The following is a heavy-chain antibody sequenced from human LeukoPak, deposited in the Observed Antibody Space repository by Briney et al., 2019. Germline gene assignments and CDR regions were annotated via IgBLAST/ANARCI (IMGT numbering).Heavy chain of an antibody. CDR2: IYYSGST. CDR1: GGSISSSSYY. D-gene: IGHD3-10*01. Sequence: SETLSLTCTVSGGSISSSSYYWGWIRQPPGKGLEWIGSIYYSGSTYYNPSLKSRVTILVDTSKNQFSLKLISVTAADTAVYYCARVEEGYGSGRRENYYYYYMDVWGKGTTVTFSS. CDR3: ARVEEGYGSGRRENYYYYYMDV. J-gene: IGHJ6*03. V-gene: IGHV4-39*07.